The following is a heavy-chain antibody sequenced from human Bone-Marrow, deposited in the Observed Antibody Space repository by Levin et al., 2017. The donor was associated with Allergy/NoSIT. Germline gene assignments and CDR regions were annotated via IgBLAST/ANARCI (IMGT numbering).Heavy chain of an antibody. D-gene: IGHD1-26*01. CDR1: GYTFTSYY. Sequence: PGGSLRLSCKASGYTFTSYYMHWVRQAPGHGLEWMGIINPSGGSTSYAQTFQGRVTMTRDTSTSTVYMELSSLRSEDTAVYYCARVCGSYFLRESGYYYYYYGMDVWGQGTTVTVSS. CDR2: INPSGGST. CDR3: ARVCGSYFLRESGYYYYYYGMDV. V-gene: IGHV1-46*01. J-gene: IGHJ6*02.